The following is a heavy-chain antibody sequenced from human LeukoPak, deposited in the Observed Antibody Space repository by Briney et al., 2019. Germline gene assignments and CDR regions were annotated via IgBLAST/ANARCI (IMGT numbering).Heavy chain of an antibody. Sequence: GGSLRLSCAGSGFTFSSFAMIWVRQAPGKGLEWVSGISGSGGDTYYADSVKGRFTVSRDNSKSTLYLHMISLRAEDTAVYYCAKVRYDSTGYYYTYYYYGMDVWGQGTTVTVSS. CDR1: GFTFSSFA. J-gene: IGHJ6*02. V-gene: IGHV3-23*01. CDR3: AKVRYDSTGYYYTYYYYGMDV. CDR2: ISGSGGDT. D-gene: IGHD3-22*01.